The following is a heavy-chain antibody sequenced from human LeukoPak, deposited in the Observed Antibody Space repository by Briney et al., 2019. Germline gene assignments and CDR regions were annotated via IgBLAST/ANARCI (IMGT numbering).Heavy chain of an antibody. CDR2: VSCRADGT. J-gene: IGHJ4*02. D-gene: IGHD5-24*01. Sequence: GGALTLSCVASGFTLSRYAWTWVRQAPGKGRDWVSGVSCRADGTFYPDSVKGGFTISRDNSKNTVFLQRNSLRAEDTAVYHCAKVSGTTFTNLYFHSWGGGNLVTVSS. CDR3: AKVSGTTFTNLYFHS. CDR1: GFTLSRYA. V-gene: IGHV3-23*01.